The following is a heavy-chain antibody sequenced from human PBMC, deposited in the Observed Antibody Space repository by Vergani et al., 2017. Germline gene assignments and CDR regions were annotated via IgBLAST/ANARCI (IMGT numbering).Heavy chain of an antibody. J-gene: IGHJ3*02. CDR1: GYTFISYG. V-gene: IGHV1-18*01. D-gene: IGHD3-10*02. Sequence: QVQLAQSGAEVKQPGASVKVSCEASGYTFISYGISWVRQAPGQGLEWVGWVSAYNGNTNYAQKLQGRVTLTTDTSTSTAYMEVRSLRSDDTAIYYCARGMFDAFDIWGQGTVVTVSS. CDR2: VSAYNGNT. CDR3: ARGMFDAFDI.